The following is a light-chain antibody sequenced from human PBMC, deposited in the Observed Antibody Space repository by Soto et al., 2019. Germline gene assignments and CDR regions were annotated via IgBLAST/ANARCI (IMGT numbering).Light chain of an antibody. J-gene: IGKJ5*01. CDR3: QQYGSSTPIT. V-gene: IGKV3-20*01. Sequence: EIVLTQSPGTLSLSPVERATLSCRASQSVSSSYLAWYQQKPGQAPRLLIYGASSRATGIPDRFSGSGSGTDFTLTISRLEPEDFAVYYCQQYGSSTPITFGQGTRLEIK. CDR2: GAS. CDR1: QSVSSSY.